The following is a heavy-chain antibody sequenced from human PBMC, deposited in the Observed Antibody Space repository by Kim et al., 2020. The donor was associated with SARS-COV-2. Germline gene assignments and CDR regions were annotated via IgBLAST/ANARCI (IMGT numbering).Heavy chain of an antibody. CDR3: TSGPYYYDSAAYYHDY. Sequence: GGSLRLSCTTSGLNFGDYAMSWFRQAPGKGLEWVAFIRSKRYGETTEYAASVTGRFTISRDDSKRIAYLQMDGLKTEDTAVYYCTSGPYYYDSAAYYHDYWGQGTLVTVSS. D-gene: IGHD3-22*01. J-gene: IGHJ4*02. CDR2: IRSKRYGETT. V-gene: IGHV3-49*03. CDR1: GLNFGDYA.